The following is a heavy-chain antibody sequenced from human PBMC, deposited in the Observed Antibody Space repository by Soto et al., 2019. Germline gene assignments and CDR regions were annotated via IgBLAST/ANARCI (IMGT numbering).Heavy chain of an antibody. Sequence: GGSLRLSCTASGFTFGDYDGSWFRQAPGKGLEWVGFIRSKAFGGKSAYAASVKGRFTISRDDSKSIAYLQMNSLKTEDTAVYYCTRRKEATGYYYYMDVWGKGTTVTVSS. J-gene: IGHJ6*03. V-gene: IGHV3-49*03. CDR1: GFTFGDYD. CDR2: IRSKAFGGKS. CDR3: TRRKEATGYYYYMDV.